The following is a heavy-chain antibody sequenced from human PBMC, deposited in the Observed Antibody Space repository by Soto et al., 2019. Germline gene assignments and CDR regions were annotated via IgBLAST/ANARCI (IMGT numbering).Heavy chain of an antibody. Sequence: QVQLVESGGGVVQPGRSLRLSCAASGFTFSSYAMHWVRQAPGKGLEWVAVISYDGSNKYYADSVKGRFTISRDNSKNTLYLQMNSLRAEDTAVYYCAKGVQYHYAYWGQGTLVTVSS. CDR1: GFTFSSYA. CDR3: AKGVQYHYAY. CDR2: ISYDGSNK. D-gene: IGHD2-2*01. J-gene: IGHJ4*02. V-gene: IGHV3-30-3*01.